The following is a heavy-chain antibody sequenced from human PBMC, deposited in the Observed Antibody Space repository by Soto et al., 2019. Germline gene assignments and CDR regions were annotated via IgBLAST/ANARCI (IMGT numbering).Heavy chain of an antibody. CDR3: ARAGQYYDSSGYAN. CDR1: GYSFGTSG. Sequence: QVKLVQSGTEVKKPGASMKVSCKASGYSFGTSGISWVRQAPGQGLEWMGWISAYNGNTNYEQKRQDRVTMTTDTSTNTAYLELRSLRSDDTAVYYGARAGQYYDSSGYANWGQGTLVTVSS. D-gene: IGHD3-22*01. CDR2: ISAYNGNT. V-gene: IGHV1-18*01. J-gene: IGHJ4*02.